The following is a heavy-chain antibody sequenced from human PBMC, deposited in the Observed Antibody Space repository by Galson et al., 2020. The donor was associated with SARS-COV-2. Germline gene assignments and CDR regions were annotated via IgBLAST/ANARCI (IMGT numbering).Heavy chain of an antibody. CDR3: ARGLPRFYGSGSFYNWFDP. V-gene: IGHV4-34*01. D-gene: IGHD3-10*01. CDR2: INHSGNR. Sequence: SETLSLTCAVFGGSFSDYYWSWIRQPPGKGLQWIGEINHSGNRNFNPSLKSRVSMSIDTSKNQFSLKMKSVTAADTAVYYCARGLPRFYGSGSFYNWFDPWGQGTLVTVSA. CDR1: GGSFSDYY. J-gene: IGHJ5*02.